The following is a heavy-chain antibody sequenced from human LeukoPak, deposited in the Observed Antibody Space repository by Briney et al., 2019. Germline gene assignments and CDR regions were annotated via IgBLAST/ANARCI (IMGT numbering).Heavy chain of an antibody. J-gene: IGHJ4*02. CDR3: AREVSEGFDF. V-gene: IGHV3-21*01. Sequence: GGSLRLSCTASGFTFSGYSMNWIRQAPGKGLEWVSSFGTRSTSIYHAGSVKGRFAIARDNAKNSLYLQMNSLRAEDTALYYCAREVSEGFDFWGQGTLVTVSS. D-gene: IGHD3-22*01. CDR2: FGTRSTSI. CDR1: GFTFSGYS.